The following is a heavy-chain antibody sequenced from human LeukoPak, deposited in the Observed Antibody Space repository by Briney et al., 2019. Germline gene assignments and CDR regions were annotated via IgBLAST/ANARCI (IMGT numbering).Heavy chain of an antibody. D-gene: IGHD5-12*01. CDR3: ARGGDIKMVATTRFFDY. V-gene: IGHV4-34*01. J-gene: IGHJ4*02. CDR1: GGSFSGYY. CDR2: INHSGST. Sequence: SETLSLTCAVYGGSFSGYYWSWIRQPPGKGLEWIGEINHSGSTNYNPSLKSRVTISVDTSKNQFSLKLSSVTAADTAVYYCARGGDIKMVATTRFFDYWGQGTLVTVSS.